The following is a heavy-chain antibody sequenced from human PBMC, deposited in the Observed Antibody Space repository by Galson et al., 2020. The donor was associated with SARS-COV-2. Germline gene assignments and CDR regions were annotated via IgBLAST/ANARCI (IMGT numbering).Heavy chain of an antibody. D-gene: IGHD3-10*01. CDR2: IYPGDSDT. CDR3: ARQVTMVRGVIRPSYYMDV. J-gene: IGHJ6*03. Sequence: GESLKISCKGSGYSFTSYWIGWVRQMPGKGLEWMGIIYPGDSDTRYSPSFQGQVTISADKSISTAYLQWSSLKASDTAMYYCARQVTMVRGVIRPSYYMDVWGKGTTVTVSS. CDR1: GYSFTSYW. V-gene: IGHV5-51*01.